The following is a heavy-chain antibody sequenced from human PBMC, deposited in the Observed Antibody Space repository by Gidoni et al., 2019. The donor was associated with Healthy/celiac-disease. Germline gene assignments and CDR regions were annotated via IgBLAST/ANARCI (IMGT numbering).Heavy chain of an antibody. J-gene: IGHJ6*02. Sequence: EVQLVESGGGLVQPGRSLRLSCAASGFTFDDYAMHWVRQAPGKGLEWVSGISWNSGSIGYADSVKGRFTISRDNAKNSLYLQMNSLRAEDTALYYCAKDISYYYDKNYGMDVWGQGTTVTVSS. CDR3: AKDISYYYDKNYGMDV. V-gene: IGHV3-9*01. CDR2: ISWNSGSI. D-gene: IGHD3-22*01. CDR1: GFTFDDYA.